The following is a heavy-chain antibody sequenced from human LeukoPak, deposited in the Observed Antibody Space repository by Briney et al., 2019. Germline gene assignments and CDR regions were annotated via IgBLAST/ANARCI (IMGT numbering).Heavy chain of an antibody. CDR3: ARRTYGSGSYYSTPNWFDP. V-gene: IGHV5-51*01. J-gene: IGHJ5*02. CDR2: IYAGDSDT. Sequence: GESLKISCKGSGYSFTSYWIGWVRQMPGKGLEWMGIIYAGDSDTRYSPSFQGQVTISADKSISTAYLQWSSLKASDTAMYYCARRTYGSGSYYSTPNWFDPWGQGTLVTVSS. CDR1: GYSFTSYW. D-gene: IGHD3-10*01.